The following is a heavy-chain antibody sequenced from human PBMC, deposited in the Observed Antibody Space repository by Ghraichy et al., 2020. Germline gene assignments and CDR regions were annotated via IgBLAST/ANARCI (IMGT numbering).Heavy chain of an antibody. CDR3: ARVVDTAMALDY. V-gene: IGHV4-39*07. J-gene: IGHJ4*02. D-gene: IGHD5-18*01. CDR2: IYYSGST. Sequence: SETLSLTCTVSGGSISSSSYYWGWIRQPPGKGLEWIGSIYYSGSTYYNPSLKSRVTISVDTSKNQFSLKLSSVTAADTAVYYCARVVDTAMALDYWGQGTLVTVSS. CDR1: GGSISSSSYY.